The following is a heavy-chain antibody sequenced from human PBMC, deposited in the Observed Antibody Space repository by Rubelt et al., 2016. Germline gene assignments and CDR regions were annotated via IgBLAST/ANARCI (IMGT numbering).Heavy chain of an antibody. Sequence: QVQLVQSGAEVKKPGASVKVSCKVSGYTLTELSMHWVRQAPGKGLEWMGGFDPEDGENIYVRKFHGRVTMTEDTSTDTAYMELSSLRSEDTAVYYCATAVVPAAMPLSWGQGTLVTVSS. D-gene: IGHD2-2*01. V-gene: IGHV1-24*01. CDR2: FDPEDGEN. CDR1: GYTLTELS. CDR3: ATAVVPAAMPLS. J-gene: IGHJ4*02.